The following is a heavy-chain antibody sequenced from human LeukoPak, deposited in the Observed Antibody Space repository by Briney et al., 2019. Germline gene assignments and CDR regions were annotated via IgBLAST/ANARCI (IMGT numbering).Heavy chain of an antibody. CDR2: ISDSGDST. CDR1: ELTFSSYA. V-gene: IGHV3-23*01. J-gene: IGHJ4*02. D-gene: IGHD3-9*01. Sequence: QTGGSLRLSCAASELTFSSYAMSWVRQAPGKGLEWVSIISDSGDSTYYADSVKGRFTISRDNSKKTMSLQMNSLRAEDTAIYYCAKVGDYDILTGYYNWITPYYFDYWGQGTLVTVSS. CDR3: AKVGDYDILTGYYNWITPYYFDY.